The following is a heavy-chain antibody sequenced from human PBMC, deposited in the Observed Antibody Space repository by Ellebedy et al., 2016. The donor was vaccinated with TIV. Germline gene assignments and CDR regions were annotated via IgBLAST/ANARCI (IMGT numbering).Heavy chain of an antibody. Sequence: PGGSLRLSCAASGFTFSNYEMIWVRQAPGKGLEWISYITSSGSTIYYADSVKGRFTISRDNAKNSLYLQMNSLRAEDTAVYYCAITSRGYSNSWGQGTLVTVSS. CDR3: AITSRGYSNS. CDR2: ITSSGSTI. D-gene: IGHD5-12*01. CDR1: GFTFSNYE. J-gene: IGHJ4*02. V-gene: IGHV3-48*03.